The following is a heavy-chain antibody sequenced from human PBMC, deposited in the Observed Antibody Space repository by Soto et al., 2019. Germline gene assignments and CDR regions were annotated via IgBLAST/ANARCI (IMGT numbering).Heavy chain of an antibody. D-gene: IGHD3-16*01. CDR2: ISGSGGST. CDR1: GFTFSSYA. Sequence: LRLSCAASGFTFSSYAMSWVRQAPGKGLEWVSAISGSGGSTYYADSVKGRFTISRDNSKNTLYLQMNSLRAEDTAVYYCAVVGYNYDSEISWYDFWGQGTLVTVSS. V-gene: IGHV3-23*01. CDR3: AVVGYNYDSEISWYDF. J-gene: IGHJ4*02.